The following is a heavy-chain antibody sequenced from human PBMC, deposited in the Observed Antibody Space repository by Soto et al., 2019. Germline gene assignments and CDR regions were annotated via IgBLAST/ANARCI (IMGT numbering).Heavy chain of an antibody. D-gene: IGHD4-17*01. Sequence: SETLSLTCTVSGGSISSYYWSWIRQPPGKGLEWIGYIYYSGSTNYNPSLKSRVTISVDTSKNQFSLKLSSVTAADTAVYYCARVNHGDVSDDYWGRRTLVTVSS. CDR1: GGSISSYY. J-gene: IGHJ4*01. V-gene: IGHV4-59*01. CDR2: IYYSGST. CDR3: ARVNHGDVSDDY.